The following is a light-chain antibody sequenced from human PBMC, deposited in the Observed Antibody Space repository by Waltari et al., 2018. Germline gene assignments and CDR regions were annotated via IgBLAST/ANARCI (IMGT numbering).Light chain of an antibody. J-gene: IGKJ3*01. V-gene: IGKV3-20*01. CDR2: DAS. Sequence: EIVLTPSPGTLSLSPGERATLPCRASQSVSSNDLAWYQQKPGQAPRLLIYDASSRATGIPDRFSGSGSGTDFTLSISRLEPEDFAVYYCQQFGSLPFTFGPGTKVDIK. CDR1: QSVSSND. CDR3: QQFGSLPFT.